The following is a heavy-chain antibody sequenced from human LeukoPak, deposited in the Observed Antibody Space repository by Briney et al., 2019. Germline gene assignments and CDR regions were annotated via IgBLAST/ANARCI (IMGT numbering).Heavy chain of an antibody. CDR1: GYTFTSYY. CDR3: ARDIIDYYDSSGPNFDY. D-gene: IGHD3-22*01. CDR2: INPSGGST. J-gene: IGHJ4*02. Sequence: ASVKVSCTASGYTFTSYYMHWVRQAPGQGLEWMGIINPSGGSTSYAQKFQGRVTMTRDTSTSTVYMELSSLRSEDTAVYYCARDIIDYYDSSGPNFDYWGQGTLVTVSS. V-gene: IGHV1-46*01.